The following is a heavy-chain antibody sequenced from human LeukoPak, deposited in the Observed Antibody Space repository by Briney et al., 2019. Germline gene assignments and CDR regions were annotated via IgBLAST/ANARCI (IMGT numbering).Heavy chain of an antibody. CDR1: GFTFSSYA. D-gene: IGHD6-6*01. V-gene: IGHV3-23*01. CDR3: AKDPISSIAARPYYFDY. Sequence: PGGSLRPSCAASGFTFSSYAMSWVRQAPGKGLEWVSAISGSGGSTYYADSVKGRFTISRDNSKNTLYLQMNSLRAEDTAVYYCAKDPISSIAARPYYFDYWGQGTLVTVSS. CDR2: ISGSGGST. J-gene: IGHJ4*02.